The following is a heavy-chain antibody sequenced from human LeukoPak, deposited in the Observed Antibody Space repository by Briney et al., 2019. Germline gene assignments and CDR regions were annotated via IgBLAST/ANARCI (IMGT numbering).Heavy chain of an antibody. Sequence: ASVKVSCKVSGYTLTELSMHWVRQAPGKGFEWMGGFDPEDGETIYAQKFQGRVTMTEDTSTDTAYMELSSLRSEDTAVYYCATEPSCYSGICWFDPWGQGTLVTVSS. J-gene: IGHJ5*02. V-gene: IGHV1-24*01. CDR1: GYTLTELS. D-gene: IGHD2-15*01. CDR3: ATEPSCYSGICWFDP. CDR2: FDPEDGET.